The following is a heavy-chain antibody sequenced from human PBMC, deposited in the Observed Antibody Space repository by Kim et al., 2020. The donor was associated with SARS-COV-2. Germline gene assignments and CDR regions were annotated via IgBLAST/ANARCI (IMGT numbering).Heavy chain of an antibody. CDR1: GGSISSSSYY. CDR3: ARWHWFGEGESEHWSGFDY. J-gene: IGHJ4*02. Sequence: SETLSLTCTVSGGSISSSSYYWGWIRQPPGKGLEWIGSIYYSGSTYYNPSLKSRVTISVDTSKNQFSLKLSSVTAADTAVYYCARWHWFGEGESEHWSGFDYWGQGTLVTVSS. V-gene: IGHV4-39*01. CDR2: IYYSGST. D-gene: IGHD3-3*01.